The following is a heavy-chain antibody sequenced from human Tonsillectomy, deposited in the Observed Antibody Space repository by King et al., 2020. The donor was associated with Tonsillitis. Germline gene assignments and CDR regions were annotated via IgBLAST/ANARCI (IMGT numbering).Heavy chain of an antibody. Sequence: VQLVESGGGLVQPGGSLKLSCAASGFTFSGSGMHWVRQASGKGLEWVGRIRTKANNYATAFAASGKGRFTNSREESRDTAYLQMSSLKTEDTAVYYCTRQPGNYDHYHNYMDVWGKGTTVTVSS. J-gene: IGHJ6*03. CDR2: IRTKANNYAT. CDR1: GFTFSGSG. V-gene: IGHV3-73*01. CDR3: TRQPGNYDHYHNYMDV. D-gene: IGHD1-7*01.